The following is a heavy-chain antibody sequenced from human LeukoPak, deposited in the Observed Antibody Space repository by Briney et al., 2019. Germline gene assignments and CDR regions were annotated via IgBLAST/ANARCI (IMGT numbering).Heavy chain of an antibody. Sequence: GGSLRLSCAVSGFNFGDYGVSWVRQVPGKGLEWVSGINWNGGSIGYGDSVKGRFTISRDNAKNSLYLQLNSLRAEDTALYYCARDRFSGSYVPWLPDYWGQGTLVTVSS. D-gene: IGHD1-26*01. V-gene: IGHV3-20*04. CDR3: ARDRFSGSYVPWLPDY. CDR1: GFNFGDYG. J-gene: IGHJ4*02. CDR2: INWNGGSI.